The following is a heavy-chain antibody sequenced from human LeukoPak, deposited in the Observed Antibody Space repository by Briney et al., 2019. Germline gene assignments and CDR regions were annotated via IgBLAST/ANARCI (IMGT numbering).Heavy chain of an antibody. CDR1: GYTFTSYG. V-gene: IGHV1-18*04. CDR3: ARVVYCSGGSCYRENDY. Sequence: ASVKVPCKASGYTFTSYGISWVRQAPGQGLEWMGWISAYNGNTNYAQKLHGRVTMTTDTSTSTAYMELRSLRSDDTAVYYCARVVYCSGGSCYRENDYWGQGTLVTVSS. J-gene: IGHJ4*02. CDR2: ISAYNGNT. D-gene: IGHD2-15*01.